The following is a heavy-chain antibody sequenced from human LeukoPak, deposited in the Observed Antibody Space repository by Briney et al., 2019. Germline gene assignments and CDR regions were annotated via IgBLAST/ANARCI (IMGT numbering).Heavy chain of an antibody. V-gene: IGHV3-23*01. D-gene: IGHD3-10*01. Sequence: GGSLRLSCAASGFTFSVYAVSWVRQAPGKGLEWVSTIGGGDTYYADSVKGRFIISRDNSKNTLYLHMNSLSAEDTALYYCVKDGISYNNHYDWFDPWGQGTLVTVSS. CDR1: GFTFSVYA. CDR3: VKDGISYNNHYDWFDP. CDR2: IGGGDT. J-gene: IGHJ5*02.